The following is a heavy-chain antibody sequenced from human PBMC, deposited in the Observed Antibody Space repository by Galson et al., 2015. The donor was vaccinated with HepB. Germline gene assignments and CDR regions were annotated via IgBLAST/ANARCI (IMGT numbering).Heavy chain of an antibody. CDR1: GYPLTTYF. CDR3: TREGTGYRDGYNFDY. Sequence: SVKVSCKASGYPLTTYFMHWVRQAPGQGLEWMGILNPSDKSTTYAQKFRGRVTMTRDTSTSTVYTELSSLASEDTAVYYCTREGTGYRDGYNFDYWGQGTLVTVSS. V-gene: IGHV1-46*03. D-gene: IGHD5-24*01. CDR2: LNPSDKST. J-gene: IGHJ4*02.